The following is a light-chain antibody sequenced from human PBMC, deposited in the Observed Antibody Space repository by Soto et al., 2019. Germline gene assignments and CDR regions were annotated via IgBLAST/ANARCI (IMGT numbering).Light chain of an antibody. V-gene: IGKV1-5*01. CDR3: QQYQSYSRT. CDR1: QSISSW. CDR2: DAS. Sequence: DIQMTQSPSTLSASVVDRVTITFRASQSISSWLAWYQQKPGKAPKLLIYDASSLESGVPSRFSGSGSGTEFTLTISSLKPDDFATYYCQQYQSYSRTFGQGTKVDIK. J-gene: IGKJ1*01.